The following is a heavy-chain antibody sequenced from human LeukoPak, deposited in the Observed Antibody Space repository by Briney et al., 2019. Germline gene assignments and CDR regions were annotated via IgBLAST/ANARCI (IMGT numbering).Heavy chain of an antibody. CDR2: INPSGGST. D-gene: IGHD2-8*01. V-gene: IGHV1-46*01. CDR3: ARDRPGQKENNGGAFDI. CDR1: GYTFTSYY. Sequence: ASVKVSCEASGYTFTSYYMHWVRQAPGQGLEWMGIINPSGGSTSYAQKFQGRVTMTRDTSTSTVYMELSSLRSEDTAVYYCARDRPGQKENNGGAFDIWGQGTMVTVSS. J-gene: IGHJ3*02.